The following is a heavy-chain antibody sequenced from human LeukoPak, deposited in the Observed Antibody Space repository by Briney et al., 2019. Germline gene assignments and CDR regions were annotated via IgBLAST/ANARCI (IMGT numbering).Heavy chain of an antibody. CDR3: ARATLGFFWGYFDY. V-gene: IGHV1-2*02. Sequence: GASVKVSCKASGYAFTGYYMHWVRQAPGQGLECMGWINPNSGGTNYAQKFQGRVTMTRDTSISTAYMELSRLRSDDTAVYYCARATLGFFWGYFDYWGQGTLVTVSS. D-gene: IGHD3-16*01. J-gene: IGHJ4*02. CDR1: GYAFTGYY. CDR2: INPNSGGT.